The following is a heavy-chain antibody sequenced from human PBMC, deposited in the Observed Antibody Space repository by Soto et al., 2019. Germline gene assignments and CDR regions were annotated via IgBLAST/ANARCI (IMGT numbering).Heavy chain of an antibody. D-gene: IGHD5-12*01. Sequence: GGSLRLSCAASGFTFDDYTMHWVRQAPGKGLEWVSLISWDGGSTYYADSVKGRFTISRDNSKNSLYLQMNSLRTEDTALYYCAKDIDIVATIGGGFDYWGQGTLVTVSS. CDR1: GFTFDDYT. J-gene: IGHJ4*02. CDR2: ISWDGGST. CDR3: AKDIDIVATIGGGFDY. V-gene: IGHV3-43*01.